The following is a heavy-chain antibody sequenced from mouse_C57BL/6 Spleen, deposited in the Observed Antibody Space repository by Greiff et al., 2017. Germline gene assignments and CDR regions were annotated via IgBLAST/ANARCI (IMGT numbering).Heavy chain of an antibody. CDR1: GFTFSGYG. CDR3: ARRYGNYEDYAMDY. V-gene: IGHV5-6*02. Sequence: EVKLVESGGDLVKPGGSLKLSCAASGFTFSGYGMSWVRQTPDKRLEWVATISSGGSYTYYPASVKGRFTISRDNAKNTLYLQMSSLKSEDTAMYYCARRYGNYEDYAMDYWGQGTSVTVAS. D-gene: IGHD2-10*02. J-gene: IGHJ4*01. CDR2: ISSGGSYT.